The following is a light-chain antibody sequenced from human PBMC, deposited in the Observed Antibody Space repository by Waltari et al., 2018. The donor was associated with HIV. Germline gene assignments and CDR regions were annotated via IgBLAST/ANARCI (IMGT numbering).Light chain of an antibody. V-gene: IGLV1-51*01. CDR2: DNN. CDR1: SSHVGNNY. CDR3: GTWDSSLSLV. J-gene: IGLJ2*01. Sequence: QSVLTQPPSVSAAPGLKVTIPCSGSSSHVGNNYVSWYQQLPGTAPKLFIYDNNKRPSGIPDRFSGSKSGTSATLGITGLQTGDEADYYCGTWDSSLSLVFGGGTKLTVL.